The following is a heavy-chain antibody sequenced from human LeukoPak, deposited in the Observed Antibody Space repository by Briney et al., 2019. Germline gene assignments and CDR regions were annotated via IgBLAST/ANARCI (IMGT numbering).Heavy chain of an antibody. J-gene: IGHJ4*02. Sequence: GGSLRLSCGASGFTFSDYYMSWIRQAPGKGPEWISYISNTGSTGYYADAVKGRFTISRDNAKNSVYLQMNSLRAEDTAVYYCARVGNIVAAGTPDYWGQGTLITVSS. CDR3: ARVGNIVAAGTPDY. CDR2: ISNTGSTG. D-gene: IGHD6-13*01. CDR1: GFTFSDYY. V-gene: IGHV3-11*01.